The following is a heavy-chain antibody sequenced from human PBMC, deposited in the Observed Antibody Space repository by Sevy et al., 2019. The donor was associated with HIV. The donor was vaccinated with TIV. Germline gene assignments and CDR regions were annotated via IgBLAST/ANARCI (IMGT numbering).Heavy chain of an antibody. D-gene: IGHD6-19*01. J-gene: IGHJ3*02. CDR2: IYSGGST. CDR3: ARGVAVVAVDI. CDR1: GFTVSSNY. Sequence: GGSLRLSCAASGFTVSSNYMSWVRQAPGKGLEWVSAIYSGGSTYYADSVKGRFTISRDNSKNTLYLQMNSLRAEDTAVYYCARGVAVVAVDIWGQGTMVTVSS. V-gene: IGHV3-53*01.